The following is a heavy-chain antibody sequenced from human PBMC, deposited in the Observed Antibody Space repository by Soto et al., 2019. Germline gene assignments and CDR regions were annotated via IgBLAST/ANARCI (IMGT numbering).Heavy chain of an antibody. V-gene: IGHV4-30-4*01. Sequence: QVQLQESGPGLVKPSQTLSLTCTVSGGSISSGDYYWSWIRQPPGKGLEWIGYIYYSGSTYYNPSLKSRVTISLDTSKNQFSLKLSSVTAADTAVYYCARGLVDYGEPYSFDYWGQGTLVTVSS. J-gene: IGHJ4*02. CDR1: GGSISSGDYY. D-gene: IGHD4-17*01. CDR3: ARGLVDYGEPYSFDY. CDR2: IYYSGST.